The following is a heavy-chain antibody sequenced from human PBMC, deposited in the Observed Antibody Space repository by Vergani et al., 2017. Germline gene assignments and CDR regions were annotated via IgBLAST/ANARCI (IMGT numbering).Heavy chain of an antibody. CDR3: ARRGGNWFDP. V-gene: IGHV4-61*02. Sequence: QVQLHESGPGLVKPSQTLSLTCTVSGGSVSSISYYWNWIRQPAGKGLEWIGHIYTSGSTDYNPSLKSRVTISVDTSKNQFSLKLSSVTAADTAVYYCARRGGNWFDPWGQGTLVTVSS. CDR1: GGSVSSISYY. CDR2: IYTSGST. D-gene: IGHD3-10*01. J-gene: IGHJ5*02.